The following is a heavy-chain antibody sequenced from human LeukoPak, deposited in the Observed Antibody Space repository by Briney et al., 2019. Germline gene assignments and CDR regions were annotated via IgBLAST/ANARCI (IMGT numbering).Heavy chain of an antibody. J-gene: IGHJ4*02. D-gene: IGHD3-3*01. V-gene: IGHV4-34*01. CDR1: GGSFSGYY. CDR3: ARHDFWSGYLQPFDY. CDR2: INHSGST. Sequence: SETLSLTCAVYGGSFSGYYWSWIRQPPGKGLEWIGEINHSGSTNYNPSLKSRVTILIDTSKNQFSLKLSSVTAADTAVYYCARHDFWSGYLQPFDYWGQGTLVTVSS.